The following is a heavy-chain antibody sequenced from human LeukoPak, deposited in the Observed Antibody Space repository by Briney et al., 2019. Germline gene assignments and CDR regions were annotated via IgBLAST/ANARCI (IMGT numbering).Heavy chain of an antibody. CDR3: ATRRRDYGGYWPADY. CDR1: GGTFSSYA. D-gene: IGHD4-23*01. J-gene: IGHJ4*02. CDR2: LIPILGIA. V-gene: IGHV1-69*04. Sequence: ASVKVSCKASGGTFSSYAISWVRQAPGQGLEWMGRLIPILGIANYAQKFQGRVTITADKSTSTAYMELSSLTSEDTAVYYCATRRRDYGGYWPADYWGQGTLVTVSS.